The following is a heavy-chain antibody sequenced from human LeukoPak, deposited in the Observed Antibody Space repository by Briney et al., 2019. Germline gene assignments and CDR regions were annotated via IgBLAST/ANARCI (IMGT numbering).Heavy chain of an antibody. D-gene: IGHD6-19*01. CDR3: ARGSGSRSGWLGENWFDP. Sequence: GGSLRLSCAASGFTFSSYGMHWVRQAPGKGLEWVAVIWYDGSNKYYADSVKGRFTISRDNSKNTLYLQMNSLRAEDTAVYYCARGSGSRSGWLGENWFDPWGQGTLVTVSS. J-gene: IGHJ5*02. CDR1: GFTFSSYG. CDR2: IWYDGSNK. V-gene: IGHV3-33*01.